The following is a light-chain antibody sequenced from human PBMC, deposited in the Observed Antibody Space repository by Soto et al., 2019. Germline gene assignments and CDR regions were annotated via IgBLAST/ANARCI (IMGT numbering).Light chain of an antibody. CDR2: GAS. CDR3: QQHGSSPLT. V-gene: IGKV3-20*01. J-gene: IGKJ4*01. CDR1: QSVSSSF. Sequence: EIVLTQSPGTLSLSPGERATLSCRASQSVSSSFLAWYQQKPGQAPRLLIYGASSRATGIPDRFSGSGSGTDFTLTISRLEPEDVAVYYCQQHGSSPLTIGGGTKVEIK.